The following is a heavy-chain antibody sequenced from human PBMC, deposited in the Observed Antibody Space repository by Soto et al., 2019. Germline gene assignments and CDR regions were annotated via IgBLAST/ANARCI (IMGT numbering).Heavy chain of an antibody. Sequence: TLSLTCSVSGDSISTVDYFWAWIRQPPGQALEYIGYIYKSATTYYNPSFESRVAISLDTSKSQFSLNVTSVAAADTAVYFCARGRYCLTGRCFPNWFDSWGQGTLVTVSS. CDR1: GDSISTVDYF. J-gene: IGHJ5*01. V-gene: IGHV4-30-4*01. CDR2: IYKSATT. CDR3: ARGRYCLTGRCFPNWFDS. D-gene: IGHD2-15*01.